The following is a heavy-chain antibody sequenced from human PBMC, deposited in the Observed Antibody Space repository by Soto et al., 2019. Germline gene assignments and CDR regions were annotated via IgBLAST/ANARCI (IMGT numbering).Heavy chain of an antibody. CDR1: GGSLSSNRAA. D-gene: IGHD3-3*02. CDR3: AREGRLAASIFHNWFDP. V-gene: IGHV6-1*01. CDR2: TYYRSKWFN. J-gene: IGHJ5*02. Sequence: SQTLSDTFFISGGSLSSNRAAWNWIRQSPSRGLEWLGRTYYRSKWFNNYALSVKGRITINPDTSKNQFSLQLNSVTPEDTAVYYCAREGRLAASIFHNWFDPWGQGTLVPVS.